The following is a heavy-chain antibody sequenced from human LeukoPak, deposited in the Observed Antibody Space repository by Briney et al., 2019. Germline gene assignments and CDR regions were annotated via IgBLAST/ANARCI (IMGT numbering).Heavy chain of an antibody. CDR1: GFTFRSFA. D-gene: IGHD2-15*01. CDR3: AKERTGSVLVAATKYGMDV. Sequence: GGSLRLSCAASGFTFRSFAMHWVRQAPGKGLEWVAVISYDGTTNKYYGDSVKGRFTVSRENSKNTMYLQMNSLRAEDTAVYYCAKERTGSVLVAATKYGMDVWGQGTTVTVSS. V-gene: IGHV3-30*18. J-gene: IGHJ6*02. CDR2: ISYDGTTNK.